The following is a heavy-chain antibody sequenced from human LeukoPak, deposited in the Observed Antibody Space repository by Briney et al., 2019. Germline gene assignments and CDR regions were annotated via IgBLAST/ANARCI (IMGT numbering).Heavy chain of an antibody. CDR2: INPNSGGT. Sequence: ASVKVSCKASGYTFTGYYMHWVRQAPGQGLEWMGWINPNSGGTNYAQKFQGRVTMTRDTSISTAYMELSRLRSDDTAVYYCARVGDVLLWFGESRSPNWFDPWGQGTLVTVSS. V-gene: IGHV1-2*02. D-gene: IGHD3-10*01. CDR3: ARVGDVLLWFGESRSPNWFDP. CDR1: GYTFTGYY. J-gene: IGHJ5*02.